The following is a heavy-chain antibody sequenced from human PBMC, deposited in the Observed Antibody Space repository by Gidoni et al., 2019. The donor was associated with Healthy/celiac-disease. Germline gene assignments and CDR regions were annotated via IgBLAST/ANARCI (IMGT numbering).Heavy chain of an antibody. J-gene: IGHJ3*02. CDR3: ARVVVVTATDAFDI. V-gene: IGHV4-59*01. Sequence: QVQLQESGPGLVKPSETLSLTCTVSGGSISSYYWSWIRQPPGKGLEWIGYIYYSGSTNYNPSLKSRVTISVDTSKNQFSLKLSSVTAADTAVYYCARVVVVTATDAFDIWGQGTMVTVSS. D-gene: IGHD2-21*02. CDR1: GGSISSYY. CDR2: IYYSGST.